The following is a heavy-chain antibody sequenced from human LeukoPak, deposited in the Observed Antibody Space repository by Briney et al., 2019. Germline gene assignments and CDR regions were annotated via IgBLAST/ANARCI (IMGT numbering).Heavy chain of an antibody. J-gene: IGHJ4*02. D-gene: IGHD2-15*01. CDR1: GGSISSGDYY. CDR2: IYYSGST. CDR3: ARMPKYCSGGSCLGFDY. Sequence: SETLSLTCTVSGGSISSGDYYWSWIRQPPGKGLEWIGYIYYSGSTYYNPSLKSRVTISVDTSKNQFSLKLSSVTAADTAVYYCARMPKYCSGGSCLGFDYWGLGTLVTVSS. V-gene: IGHV4-30-4*02.